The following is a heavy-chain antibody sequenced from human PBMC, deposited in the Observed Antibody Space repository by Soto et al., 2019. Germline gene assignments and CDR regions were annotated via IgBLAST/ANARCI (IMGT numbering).Heavy chain of an antibody. V-gene: IGHV1-69*12. CDR1: GGTFSSYA. Sequence: QVQLVQSGAEVKKPGSSVKVSCKASGGTFSSYAISWVRQAPGQGLEWMGGIIPIFGTANYAQKFQGRVTITADESTSTAYMELSSLRSEDTAVYXXXXXXXXXXXXXXXXXVWGQGTTVTVSS. CDR3: XXXXXXXXXXXXXXXV. CDR2: IIPIFGTA. J-gene: IGHJ6*02.